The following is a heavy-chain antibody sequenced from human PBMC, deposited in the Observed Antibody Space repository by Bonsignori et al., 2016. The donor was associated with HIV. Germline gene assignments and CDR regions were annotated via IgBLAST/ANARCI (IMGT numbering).Heavy chain of an antibody. Sequence: PGKGLEWIGYIYYSGSTNYNPSLKSRVTISVDTSKNQFSLKLSSVTAADTAVYYCARDRSGSGWSYAFDIWGQGTMVTVSS. J-gene: IGHJ3*02. V-gene: IGHV4-59*13. CDR2: IYYSGST. D-gene: IGHD6-19*01. CDR3: ARDRSGSGWSYAFDI.